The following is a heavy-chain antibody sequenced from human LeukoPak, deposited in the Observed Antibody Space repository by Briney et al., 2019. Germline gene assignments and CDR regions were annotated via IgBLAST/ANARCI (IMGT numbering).Heavy chain of an antibody. D-gene: IGHD3-10*02. CDR3: ARDYYSARGASLEYFQD. CDR2: SIPRFGTP. J-gene: IGHJ1*01. Sequence: SVKVSCKASEDTISSYAITWVRQAPGQGLEWMGRSIPRFGTPDYTQKFQGRVTITADRSTSTVYMELSSLRSEDTAVYYCARDYYSARGASLEYFQDWRQGTLVTVPS. V-gene: IGHV1-69*06. CDR1: EDTISSYA.